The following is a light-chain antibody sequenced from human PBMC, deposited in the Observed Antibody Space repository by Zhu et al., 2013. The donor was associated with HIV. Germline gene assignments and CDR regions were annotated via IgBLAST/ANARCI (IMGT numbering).Light chain of an antibody. V-gene: IGLV2-14*01. CDR1: SSDVGAYNY. Sequence: QSALTQPASVSGSPGQSITISCTGTSSDVGAYNYVSWYQQHPGKAPKLMIYDVSNRPSGVSNRFSGSKSGNAASLTISGLQAEDEADYYCCSYAGSSTHVVFGGGTKLTVL. CDR2: DVS. J-gene: IGLJ2*01. CDR3: CSYAGSSTHVV.